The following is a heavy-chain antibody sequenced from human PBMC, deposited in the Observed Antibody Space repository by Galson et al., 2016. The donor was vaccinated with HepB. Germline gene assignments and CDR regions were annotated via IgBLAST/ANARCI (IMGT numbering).Heavy chain of an antibody. J-gene: IGHJ6*02. Sequence: SLRLSCAASGFTFSRHWVHWVRQAPGKGLVWVSAMSGSADRTSYAVSVEGRFTISRDNSRNTLYLEMHSLRAEDTALYYCAKNDFWSGYPPYFYYGMDVWGQGTPVTVSS. CDR3: AKNDFWSGYPPYFYYGMDV. CDR1: GFTFSRHW. CDR2: MSGSADRT. V-gene: IGHV3-23*01. D-gene: IGHD3-3*01.